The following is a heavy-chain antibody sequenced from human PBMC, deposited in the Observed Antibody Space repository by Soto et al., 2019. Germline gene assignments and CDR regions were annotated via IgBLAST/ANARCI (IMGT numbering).Heavy chain of an antibody. Sequence: QVQLVQSGAEVKKPGSSVKVSCKASGDTFSSFAITWVRQAPGQGLEWMGGIIPIFGSANYAHKFRGRVTFTXDXSTNTADMELTSLRSEDTAVYYCARGSTSWPYYFDYWGQGTLVTVSS. J-gene: IGHJ4*02. CDR2: IIPIFGSA. CDR1: GDTFSSFA. CDR3: ARGSTSWPYYFDY. V-gene: IGHV1-69*05. D-gene: IGHD6-13*01.